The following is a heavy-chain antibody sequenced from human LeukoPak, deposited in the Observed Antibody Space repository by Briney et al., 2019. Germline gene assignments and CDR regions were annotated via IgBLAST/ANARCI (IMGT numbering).Heavy chain of an antibody. Sequence: GSLRLSCAASGFTFSSYWMHWVRQAPGKGLVWVSRINTDGSSTSYADSVKGRFTISRNDAKNTLYLQMNSLKTEDTAVYYCTTALTPLRYFDWLLEDYWGQGTLVTVSS. CDR3: TTALTPLRYFDWLLEDY. CDR2: INTDGSST. J-gene: IGHJ4*02. D-gene: IGHD3-9*01. V-gene: IGHV3-74*01. CDR1: GFTFSSYW.